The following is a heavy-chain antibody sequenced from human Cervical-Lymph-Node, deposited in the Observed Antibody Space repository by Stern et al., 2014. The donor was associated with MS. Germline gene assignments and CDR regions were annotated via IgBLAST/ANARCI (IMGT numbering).Heavy chain of an antibody. CDR3: ARGISGYYSRRQSEFFQL. J-gene: IGHJ1*01. Sequence: EVQLVESGGGLVPPGWSLRLSCAASEFSFGDDAMHWIRQAPGKGLEWVSGISWDSGTLAYADSVRGRFPISRDNAKNSLYLQMNSLRPEDTALYYCARGISGYYSRRQSEFFQLWGQGTLVTVSS. D-gene: IGHD3-22*01. CDR2: ISWDSGTL. V-gene: IGHV3-9*01. CDR1: EFSFGDDA.